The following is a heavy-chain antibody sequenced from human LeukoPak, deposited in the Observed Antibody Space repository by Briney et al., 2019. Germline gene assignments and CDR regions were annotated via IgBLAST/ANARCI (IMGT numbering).Heavy chain of an antibody. CDR1: GYTFTGYY. V-gene: IGHV1-2*02. CDR2: INPNSGGT. J-gene: IGHJ3*02. Sequence: ASVKVSCKASGYTFTGYYMHWVRHAPGQGLEWMGWINPNSGGTNYAQKFQGRVTMTRDTSISTAYMELSRLRSDDTAVYYCARGAPPRYCSSTSCPEGNAFDIWGQGTMVTVSS. D-gene: IGHD2-2*01. CDR3: ARGAPPRYCSSTSCPEGNAFDI.